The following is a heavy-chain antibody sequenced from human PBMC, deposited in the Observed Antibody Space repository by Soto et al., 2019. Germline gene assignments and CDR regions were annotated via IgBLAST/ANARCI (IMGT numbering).Heavy chain of an antibody. CDR1: GGSISSYY. CDR3: ARYWNYPNWFDP. J-gene: IGHJ5*02. Sequence: PSETLSLTCTVSGGSISSYYWSWIRQPPGKGLEWIGYIYYSGSTNYNPSLKSRVTISVDTSKNQLSLKLSSVTAADTAVYYCARYWNYPNWFDPWGQGTLVTVSS. V-gene: IGHV4-59*01. D-gene: IGHD1-7*01. CDR2: IYYSGST.